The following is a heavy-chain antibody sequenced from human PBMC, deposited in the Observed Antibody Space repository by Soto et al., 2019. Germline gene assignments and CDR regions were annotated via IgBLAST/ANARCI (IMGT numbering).Heavy chain of an antibody. CDR1: GFTFSSYS. D-gene: IGHD1-26*01. V-gene: IGHV3-21*01. Sequence: GGSLRLSCAASGFTFSSYSMNWVRQAPGKGLEWVSSISSSSSYIYYADSVKGRFTISRDNAKNSLYLQMNSLRAEDTAVYYCAREFRMGAAEFPLDSWGQGTLVTGSS. CDR3: AREFRMGAAEFPLDS. J-gene: IGHJ4*02. CDR2: ISSSSSYI.